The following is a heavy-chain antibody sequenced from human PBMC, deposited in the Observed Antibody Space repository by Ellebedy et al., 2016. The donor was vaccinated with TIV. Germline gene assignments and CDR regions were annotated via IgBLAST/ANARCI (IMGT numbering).Heavy chain of an antibody. D-gene: IGHD2-2*01. J-gene: IGHJ6*02. CDR2: INPSGGST. V-gene: IGHV1-46*01. Sequence: ASVKVSXKASGYTFTSYYMHWVRQAPGQGLEWMGIINPSGGSTNYAQKFQGRVTITADESTSTAYMELSSLRSEDTAVYYCASDKGTSCYPACGMDVWGQGTTVTVSS. CDR3: ASDKGTSCYPACGMDV. CDR1: GYTFTSYY.